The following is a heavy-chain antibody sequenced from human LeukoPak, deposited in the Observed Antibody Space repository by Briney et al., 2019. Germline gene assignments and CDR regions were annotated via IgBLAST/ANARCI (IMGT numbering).Heavy chain of an antibody. V-gene: IGHV3-23*01. CDR1: GFTFSSYA. J-gene: IGHJ4*02. CDR3: ARDLGDNSGYYYI. CDR2: ISGSGGST. D-gene: IGHD3-22*01. Sequence: GGSLRLSCAASGFTFSSYAMSWVRQAPGKGLEWVSAISGSGGSTYYADSVKGRFTISRDNSKNTLYLQMNSLRAEDTAVYYCARDLGDNSGYYYIWGQGTLVTVSS.